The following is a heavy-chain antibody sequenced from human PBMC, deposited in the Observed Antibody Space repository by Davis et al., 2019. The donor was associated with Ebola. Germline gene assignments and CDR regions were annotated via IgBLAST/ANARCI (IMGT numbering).Heavy chain of an antibody. CDR3: ARTYSSGWYENWFDP. V-gene: IGHV3-21*04. CDR1: GFTFSTYS. CDR2: ISSSSSYL. Sequence: GESLKISCAASGFTFSTYSMNWVRQAPGKGLEWVSSISSSSSYLYYADSVKGRFTISRDNAKNSLYLQMNSLRAEDTAVYYCARTYSSGWYENWFDPWGQGTLVTVSS. J-gene: IGHJ5*02. D-gene: IGHD6-19*01.